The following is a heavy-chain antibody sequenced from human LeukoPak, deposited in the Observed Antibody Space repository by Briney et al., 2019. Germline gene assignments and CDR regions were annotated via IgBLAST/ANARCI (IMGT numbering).Heavy chain of an antibody. D-gene: IGHD3-10*01. CDR1: GGSISSSSYY. CDR2: ISSSGNT. CDR3: ARDRGELYDY. Sequence: SETLSLTCTVSGGSISSSSYYWGWIRQPPGKGLEWIGRISSSGNTNYNPSLKSRVTMSVDTSKNQFSLKLSSVTAADTAVYFCARDRGELYDYWGQGTLVTVSS. V-gene: IGHV4-39*07. J-gene: IGHJ4*02.